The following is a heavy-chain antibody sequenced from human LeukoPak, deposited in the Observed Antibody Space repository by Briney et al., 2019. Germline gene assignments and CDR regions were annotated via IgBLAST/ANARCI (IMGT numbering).Heavy chain of an antibody. J-gene: IGHJ3*02. CDR2: ISGSGGST. CDR3: AKGYSSGWYNDAFDI. CDR1: GFTFSSYA. Sequence: GGSLRLSCSASGFTFSSYAMSWVRQAPGKGLEWVSAISGSGGSTYYADSVKGRFTISRDNSKNTLYLQMNSLRAEDTAVYYCAKGYSSGWYNDAFDIWGQGTMVTVSS. D-gene: IGHD6-19*01. V-gene: IGHV3-23*01.